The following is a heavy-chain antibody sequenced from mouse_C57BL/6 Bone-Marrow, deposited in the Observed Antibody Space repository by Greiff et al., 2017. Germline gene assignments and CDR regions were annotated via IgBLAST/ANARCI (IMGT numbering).Heavy chain of an antibody. CDR1: GFTFSSYT. J-gene: IGHJ1*03. V-gene: IGHV5-9*01. D-gene: IGHD1-1*01. CDR3: SRQVTTVLATKYFDV. CDR2: ISGGGGNT. Sequence: EVKLVESGGGLVKPGGSLKLSCAASGFTFSSYTMSWVRQTPEKRLQWVAAISGGGGNTYYPDSVQGRFTISRDNDKNILYLQMSSLRSGDTALYYCSRQVTTVLATKYFDVWGTGTTVTVSS.